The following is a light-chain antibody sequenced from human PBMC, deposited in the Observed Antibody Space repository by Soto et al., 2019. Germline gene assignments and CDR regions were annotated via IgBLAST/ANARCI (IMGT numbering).Light chain of an antibody. Sequence: QSALTQPPSASGSPGQSVAISCTGTSSDVGGYNYVSWYQQHPGKAPKLMIYEVTKRPSGVSNRFSGSKSGNTASLTISGLQAEDEADYYCSSYTSSSYVVFGGGTKLTVL. J-gene: IGLJ2*01. CDR2: EVT. CDR3: SSYTSSSYVV. V-gene: IGLV2-14*01. CDR1: SSDVGGYNY.